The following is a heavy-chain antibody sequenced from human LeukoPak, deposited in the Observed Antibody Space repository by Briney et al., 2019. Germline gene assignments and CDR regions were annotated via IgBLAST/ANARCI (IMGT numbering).Heavy chain of an antibody. J-gene: IGHJ4*02. CDR1: GFTFSSCW. CDR2: IKQDGSEK. Sequence: PGGSLRLSCAASGFTFSSCWMSWVRQAPGKGLEWVANIKQDGSEKYYVDSVKGRFTISRDNAKNSLYLQMNSLRAEDTAVYYCARDLNYYDSSGHDYWGQGTLVTVSS. CDR3: ARDLNYYDSSGHDY. D-gene: IGHD3-22*01. V-gene: IGHV3-7*01.